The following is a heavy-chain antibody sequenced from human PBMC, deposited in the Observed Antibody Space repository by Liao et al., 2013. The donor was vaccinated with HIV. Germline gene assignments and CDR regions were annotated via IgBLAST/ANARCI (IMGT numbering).Heavy chain of an antibody. D-gene: IGHD2-15*01. Sequence: QLQLQESGPGLVKPSETLSLTCTVSGGSISSSSFHWGWIRQPPGKGLEWIGSIYYSGSTYYNPSLKSRVTISVDTSKNQFSLKLSSVTAADTAVYYCAVGYCSGGSCYSPFDYWGQGTLVTVSS. CDR3: AVGYCSGGSCYSPFDY. CDR2: IYYSGST. V-gene: IGHV4-39*07. J-gene: IGHJ4*02. CDR1: GGSISSSSFH.